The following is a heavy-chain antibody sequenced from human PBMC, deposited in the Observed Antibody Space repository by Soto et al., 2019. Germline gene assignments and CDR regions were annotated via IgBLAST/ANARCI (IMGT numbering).Heavy chain of an antibody. J-gene: IGHJ5*02. Sequence: QVQLVESGGGVVQPGRSLRLSCAASGFTFSSYGMHWVRQAPGKGLEWVAVISYDGSNKYYADSVKGRFTISRDNSKNSLYLQMNSLRAEDTAVYYCAKDRSIALGKWLVSGWFDPWGQGTLVTVSS. D-gene: IGHD6-19*01. CDR2: ISYDGSNK. V-gene: IGHV3-30*18. CDR3: AKDRSIALGKWLVSGWFDP. CDR1: GFTFSSYG.